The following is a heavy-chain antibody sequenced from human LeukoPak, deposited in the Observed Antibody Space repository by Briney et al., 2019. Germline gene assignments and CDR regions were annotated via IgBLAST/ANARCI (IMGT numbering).Heavy chain of an antibody. J-gene: IGHJ6*02. V-gene: IGHV4-59*01. CDR2: IYYSGST. CDR3: ARSSPRYYYGMDV. Sequence: SETLSLTCTVSGGSISSYYWSWIRQPPGKGLEWIGYIYYSGSTNYNPSLKSRVAISVDTSKNQFSLKLSSVTAADTAVYYCARSSPRYYYGMDVWGQGTTVTVPS. CDR1: GGSISSYY.